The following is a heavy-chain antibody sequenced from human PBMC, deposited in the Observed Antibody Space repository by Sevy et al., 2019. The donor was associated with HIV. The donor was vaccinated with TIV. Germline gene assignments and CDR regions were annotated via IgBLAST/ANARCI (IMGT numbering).Heavy chain of an antibody. CDR2: ISSSSDYI. D-gene: IGHD1-26*01. CDR3: ARDGGYTDRWMDV. J-gene: IGHJ6*02. Sequence: GGSLRLSCGASGFTFSHYNMNWVRQAPGKGLEWVSSISSSSDYIYYGDSMKGRFTISRDNAKNSLHLQMNSLTVEDTAVYYCARDGGYTDRWMDVWGQGTTVTVSS. CDR1: GFTFSHYN. V-gene: IGHV3-21*01.